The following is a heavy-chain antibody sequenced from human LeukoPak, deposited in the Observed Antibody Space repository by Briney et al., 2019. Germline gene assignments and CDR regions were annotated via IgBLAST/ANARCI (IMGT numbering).Heavy chain of an antibody. CDR3: AKDISGYDFWSGYPDAFDI. D-gene: IGHD3-3*01. CDR1: GFTFSSYG. CDR2: IWYDGSNK. Sequence: PGRSLRLSCAASGFTFSSYGMHWVRQAPGKGLEWVAVIWYDGSNKYYADSVKGRFTISRDNSKNTLYLQMNSLRAEDTAVYYCAKDISGYDFWSGYPDAFDIWGQGTMVTVSS. J-gene: IGHJ3*02. V-gene: IGHV3-33*06.